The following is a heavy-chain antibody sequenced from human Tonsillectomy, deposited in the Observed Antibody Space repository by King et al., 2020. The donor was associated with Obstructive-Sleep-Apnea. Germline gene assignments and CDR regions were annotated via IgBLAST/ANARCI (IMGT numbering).Heavy chain of an antibody. D-gene: IGHD5-24*01. CDR3: ARDRDGRGYFDY. CDR1: GYTFTSYS. CDR2: MTVFNGDA. V-gene: IGHV1-18*04. J-gene: IGHJ4*02. Sequence: QLVQSGAEVKKPGASVKVSCRASGYTFTSYSLGWVRQAPGQGLEWMGWMTVFNGDAIYAQTLQGRVTLTTDTSTNTAYMELRSLASDDTAVYYCARDRDGRGYFDYWGQRTLVTVSS.